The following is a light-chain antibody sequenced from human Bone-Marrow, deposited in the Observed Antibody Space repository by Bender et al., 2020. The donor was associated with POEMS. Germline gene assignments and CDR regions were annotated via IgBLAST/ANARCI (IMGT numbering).Light chain of an antibody. V-gene: IGLV2-23*01. CDR2: EGS. CDR3: CSFASEVAPFV. Sequence: QSALTQPPSASGSPGQSITVSCTGASSDVGSYGLVSWYQQHPGKAPKLEIYEGSQRPSGVSNRFSASKSGNTASLTISGLQADDEADYNCCSFASEVAPFVFGSGTTVSVL. J-gene: IGLJ1*01. CDR1: SSDVGSYGL.